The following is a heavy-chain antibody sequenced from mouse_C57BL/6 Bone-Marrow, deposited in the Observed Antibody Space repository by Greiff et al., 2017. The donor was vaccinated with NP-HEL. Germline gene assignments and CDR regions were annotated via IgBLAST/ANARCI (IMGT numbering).Heavy chain of an antibody. J-gene: IGHJ2*01. CDR3: ANGVMRVDY. CDR2: INPSSGYT. V-gene: IGHV1-7*01. D-gene: IGHD2-2*01. CDR1: GYTFTSYW. Sequence: QVQLKESGAELAKPGASVKLSCKASGYTFTSYWMHWVKQRPGQGLEWIGYINPSSGYTKYNQKFKDKATLTADKSSSTAYMQLRSLTYEDSAVYYCANGVMRVDYWGQGTTLTVSS.